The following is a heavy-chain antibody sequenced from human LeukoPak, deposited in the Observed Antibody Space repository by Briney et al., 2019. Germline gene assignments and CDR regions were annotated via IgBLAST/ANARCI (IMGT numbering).Heavy chain of an antibody. D-gene: IGHD4-11*01. CDR2: IYYSGSS. J-gene: IGHJ6*03. CDR3: ARAPKGMTTVRYYYYYYMDV. V-gene: IGHV4-31*03. CDR1: GGSISSGDYY. Sequence: PSETLSLTCTVSGGSISSGDYYWTWIRQHPGKGLEWIGYIYYSGSSFYNPSLKSRVTVSVDTPKNQFSLKLSSVTAADTAVYFCARAPKGMTTVRYYYYYYMDVWGKGTTVTVSS.